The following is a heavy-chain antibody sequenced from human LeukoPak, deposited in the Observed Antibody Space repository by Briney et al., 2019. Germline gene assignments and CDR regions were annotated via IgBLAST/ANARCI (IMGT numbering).Heavy chain of an antibody. CDR1: GFTFRSYS. CDR3: ARRYFDY. D-gene: IGHD2-15*01. V-gene: IGHV3-48*01. J-gene: IGHJ4*02. CDR2: ISSSSSTI. Sequence: PGGSLRLSCAASGFTFRSYSMNWVRQAPGKGLEWVSYISSSSSTIYDADSVKGRFTISRDNAKNSLYLQMNSLRAEDTAVYYCARRYFDYWGQGTLVTVSS.